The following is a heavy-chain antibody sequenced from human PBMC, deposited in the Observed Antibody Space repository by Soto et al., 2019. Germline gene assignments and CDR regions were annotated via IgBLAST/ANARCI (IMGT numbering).Heavy chain of an antibody. CDR3: AAQEVGGRYVYTFDP. J-gene: IGHJ5*02. CDR2: IYYSGST. Sequence: QLHLRESGPGLVKPSETLSLTCTVSGGSITSSSYYWGWIRQPPGKGLEWIGSIYYSGSTYYNPAPKSRGTISVDTSQNQFSLQLSPVTAADTAVYYCAAQEVGGRYVYTFDPRGQGTLVTVSS. V-gene: IGHV4-39*01. CDR1: GGSITSSSYY. D-gene: IGHD1-26*01.